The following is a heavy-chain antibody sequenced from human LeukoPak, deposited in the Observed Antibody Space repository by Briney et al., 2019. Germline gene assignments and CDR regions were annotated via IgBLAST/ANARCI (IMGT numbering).Heavy chain of an antibody. CDR3: AKTTTGYSSCRCPGWPVDY. Sequence: GGSLRLSCAASGFTFSSYALYWVRQAPGKGLEWVSGIFGSGGSTHYADSVKGRFTISRDNSKNTVYLQMNSLRPEDTTVYYCAKTTTGYSSCRCPGWPVDYWGQGTLVTVSS. CDR1: GFTFSSYA. D-gene: IGHD6-19*01. V-gene: IGHV3-23*01. J-gene: IGHJ4*02. CDR2: IFGSGGST.